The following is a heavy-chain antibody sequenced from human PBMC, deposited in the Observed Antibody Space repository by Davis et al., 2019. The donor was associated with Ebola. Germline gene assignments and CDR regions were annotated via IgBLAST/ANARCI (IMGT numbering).Heavy chain of an antibody. D-gene: IGHD6-13*01. J-gene: IGHJ4*02. Sequence: GSLRLSCTVSGGSISSYYWSWIRQPPGKGLEWIGYIYYSGSTNYNPSLKSRVTISVDTSKNQFSLKLSSLTAADTAVYYCARGSALAAAGTGFDYWGQGTLVTVSS. CDR2: IYYSGST. V-gene: IGHV4-59*01. CDR1: GGSISSYY. CDR3: ARGSALAAAGTGFDY.